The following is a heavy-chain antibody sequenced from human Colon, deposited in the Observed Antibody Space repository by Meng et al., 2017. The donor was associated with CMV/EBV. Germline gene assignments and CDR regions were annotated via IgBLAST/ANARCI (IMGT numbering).Heavy chain of an antibody. J-gene: IGHJ4*02. CDR3: AKDLDIVVLPSAVFDY. V-gene: IGHV3-23*01. CDR1: GFTFSSYG. Sequence: GGSLRLSCAASGFTFSSYGMSWVRQAPGKGLEWVSGISGSDGRTYYADSVQGRFTISRDNSKNTLYLQVNSLRADDTAIYYCAKDLDIVVLPSAVFDYWGQGTLVTVSS. D-gene: IGHD2-2*03. CDR2: ISGSDGRT.